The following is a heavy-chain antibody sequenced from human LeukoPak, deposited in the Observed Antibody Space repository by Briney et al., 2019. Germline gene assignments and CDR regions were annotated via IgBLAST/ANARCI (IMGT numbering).Heavy chain of an antibody. J-gene: IGHJ3*02. D-gene: IGHD6-19*01. V-gene: IGHV6-1*01. CDR2: TYYRSKWYN. CDR1: GDSVSSNSAA. CDR3: AREGRSGWSSIDAFDI. Sequence: SQTLSLTCAISGDSVSSNSAAWNWIRQSPSRGLEWLGRTYYRSKWYNDYAVSVKSRITINPDTSKNQFSLQLNSVTPEDTAVYYCAREGRSGWSSIDAFDIWGQGTVVTVSS.